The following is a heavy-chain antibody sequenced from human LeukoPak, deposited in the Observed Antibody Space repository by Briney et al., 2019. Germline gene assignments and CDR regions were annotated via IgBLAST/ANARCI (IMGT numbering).Heavy chain of an antibody. V-gene: IGHV3-74*01. CDR3: ARSYDSSGYYPDY. CDR1: GFTFSSYW. D-gene: IGHD3-22*01. CDR2: INSDGSST. Sequence: GGSLRLSCAASGFTFSSYWMHWVRQAPGKELVWVSRINSDGSSTSYADSVKGRFTISRDNAKNTLYLQMNSLRAEDTAVYYCARSYDSSGYYPDYWGQGTLVTVSS. J-gene: IGHJ4*02.